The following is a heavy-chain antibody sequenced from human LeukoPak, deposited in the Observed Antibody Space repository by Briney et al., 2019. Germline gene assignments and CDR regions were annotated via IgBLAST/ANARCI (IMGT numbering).Heavy chain of an antibody. V-gene: IGHV3-23*01. CDR3: AKAVVIPGDFDY. Sequence: GGPLRLSCAASGFTFSSYAMSWVRQAPGKGLEWVSAISGSGGSTYYADSVKGRFTISRDNSKNTLYLQMNSLRAEDTAVYYCAKAVVIPGDFDYWGQGTLVTVSS. D-gene: IGHD3-22*01. CDR2: ISGSGGST. J-gene: IGHJ4*02. CDR1: GFTFSSYA.